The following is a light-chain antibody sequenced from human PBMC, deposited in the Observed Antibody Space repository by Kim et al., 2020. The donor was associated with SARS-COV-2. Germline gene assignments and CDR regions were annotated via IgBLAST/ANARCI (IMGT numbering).Light chain of an antibody. CDR2: AAS. CDR1: QSVRSSY. V-gene: IGKV3-20*01. Sequence: EIVLTQSPGTLSLSPGERATLSCRASQSVRSSYLAWYQQKPGQTPRLLMYAASTRAPGTPDRFSGSGSGTAFTLTISRLEPEDFAVYYCQQYGSSPQTCGQGTKVDIK. J-gene: IGKJ1*01. CDR3: QQYGSSPQT.